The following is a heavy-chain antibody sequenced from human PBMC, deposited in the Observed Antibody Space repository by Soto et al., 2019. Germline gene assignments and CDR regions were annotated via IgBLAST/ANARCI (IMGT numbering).Heavy chain of an antibody. V-gene: IGHV1-69*02. CDR3: AMEYCSSTSCYRDY. Sequence: QVQLVQSGAEVKKPGSSVTVSCKASGGTFSSYTISWGRQAPGQGLEWMGRIIRILGIANYAQKFQGRVTITADKSTSTAYMELSSLRSEDTAVYYCAMEYCSSTSCYRDYWGQGTLVTVSS. J-gene: IGHJ4*02. D-gene: IGHD2-2*02. CDR1: GGTFSSYT. CDR2: IIRILGIA.